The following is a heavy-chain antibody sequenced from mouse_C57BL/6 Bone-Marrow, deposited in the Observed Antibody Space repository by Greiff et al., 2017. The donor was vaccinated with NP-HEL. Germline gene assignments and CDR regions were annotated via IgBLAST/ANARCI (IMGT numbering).Heavy chain of an antibody. V-gene: IGHV1-47*01. J-gene: IGHJ2*01. CDR3: ALRVLNYFDY. CDR1: GYTFTTYP. Sequence: QVHVMQSGAELVKPGASVKMSCTASGYTFTTYPIEWMKQNHGKSLEWIGNFHPYNDDTKYTEKFKGKATLTVEKSSSTVYLELSRITSDDSAFYYCALRVLNYFDYWGQGTTLTVSS. CDR2: FHPYNDDT. D-gene: IGHD1-1*01.